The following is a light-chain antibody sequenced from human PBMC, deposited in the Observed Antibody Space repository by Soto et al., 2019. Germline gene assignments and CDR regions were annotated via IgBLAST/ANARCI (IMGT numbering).Light chain of an antibody. J-gene: IGKJ1*01. V-gene: IGKV1-5*03. CDR2: KAS. Sequence: DIQMTQSPSTLSASVGDRVTITCRASQSISTYLAWYQQKPGKAPKLLIYKASSLESGVPSRFSGSGSGTEFTLTISSLQPEDFATYYCQQSSTTPWTFGQGTKVDVK. CDR1: QSISTY. CDR3: QQSSTTPWT.